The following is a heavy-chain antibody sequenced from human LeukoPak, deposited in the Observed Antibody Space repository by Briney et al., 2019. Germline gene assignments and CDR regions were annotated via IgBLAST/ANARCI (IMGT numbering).Heavy chain of an antibody. J-gene: IGHJ3*02. CDR2: IYSGGST. V-gene: IGHV3-66*01. CDR3: ARRCGVSCLYAFDI. D-gene: IGHD2-15*01. Sequence: GGSLRLSCAASGFTVSSNYMSWVRQAPGKGLEWVSVIYSGGSTYYADSVKGRFTISRDNSKNTLYLQMNSLRAEDTAVYYCARRCGVSCLYAFDIWGQGTMVTVSS. CDR1: GFTVSSNY.